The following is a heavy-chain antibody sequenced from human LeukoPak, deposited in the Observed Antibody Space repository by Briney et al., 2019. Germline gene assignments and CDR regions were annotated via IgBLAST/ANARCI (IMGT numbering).Heavy chain of an antibody. J-gene: IGHJ3*02. D-gene: IGHD1-26*01. V-gene: IGHV4-59*08. Sequence: PSETLSLTCIHPVGTISSSYWSWIRQPPGKGLEWIGYIYSSGSTNSNPSLKSRVTISVDTSKSQFSLKMTSVTAADTAVYYCARQGSGGRAFDIWGQGTMVTVSS. CDR2: IYSSGST. CDR3: ARQGSGGRAFDI. CDR1: VGTISSSY.